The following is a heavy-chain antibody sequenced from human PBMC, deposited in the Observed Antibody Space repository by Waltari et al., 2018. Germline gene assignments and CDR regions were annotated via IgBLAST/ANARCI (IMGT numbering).Heavy chain of an antibody. V-gene: IGHV4-59*01. D-gene: IGHD2-21*02. CDR2: IYYTGST. CDR1: GGSISGFY. CDR3: ARGGGGDWEWFDP. Sequence: QVQLQESGPSLLKPSETLSLICTVSGGSISGFYWSWVRQPPGKGLDWIGYIYYTGSTNCNPSLTGRVTMSVDTSKNQFSLKLSSVTAADTAFYYCARGGGGDWEWFDPWGQGTLVTVSS. J-gene: IGHJ5*02.